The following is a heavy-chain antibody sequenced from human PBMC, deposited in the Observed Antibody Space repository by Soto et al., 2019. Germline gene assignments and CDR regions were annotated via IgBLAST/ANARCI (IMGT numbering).Heavy chain of an antibody. J-gene: IGHJ3*02. D-gene: IGHD2-2*03. CDR3: AREVGSIPHDAFDI. CDR1: GGSTSSNSYY. V-gene: IGHV4-39*01. Sequence: SETLSLTCTVSGGSTSSNSYYWGWIRQPPGKGLECIGSIYYSGSTYYNPSLKSRVTISVDTSKNQFSLKLSSVTAADTAVYYCAREVGSIPHDAFDIWGQGTMVTVS. CDR2: IYYSGST.